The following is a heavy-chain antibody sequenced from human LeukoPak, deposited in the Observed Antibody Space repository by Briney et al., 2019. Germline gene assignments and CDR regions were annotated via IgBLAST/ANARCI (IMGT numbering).Heavy chain of an antibody. CDR1: GGSISSYY. Sequence: PSETLSLTCTVSGGSISSYYWSWIRQPPGKGLEWIGYIYYSGSTNYNPSLKSRVTISVDTSKNQFSLKLSSVTAADTAVYYCARVGNGSGSYIAFDTWGQGTMVTVSS. CDR2: IYYSGST. V-gene: IGHV4-59*01. D-gene: IGHD3-10*01. J-gene: IGHJ3*02. CDR3: ARVGNGSGSYIAFDT.